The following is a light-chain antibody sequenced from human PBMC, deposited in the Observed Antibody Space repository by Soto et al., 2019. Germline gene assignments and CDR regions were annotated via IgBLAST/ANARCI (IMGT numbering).Light chain of an antibody. CDR3: QQYNAFSYS. V-gene: IGKV1-5*01. CDR1: QGISRW. Sequence: DIQITQSPSSVSASVGDRFTITCRASQGISRWLAWYQQKQGKAPNLLISDASVLKSGVPSRFRGTGSGAEFTLTISSLQPDDFVTYYCQQYNAFSYSFGQGTKV. CDR2: DAS. J-gene: IGKJ2*03.